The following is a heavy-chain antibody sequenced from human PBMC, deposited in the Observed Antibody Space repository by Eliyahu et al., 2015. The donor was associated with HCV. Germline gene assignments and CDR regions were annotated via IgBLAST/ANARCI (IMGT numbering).Heavy chain of an antibody. J-gene: IGHJ4*02. V-gene: IGHV1-18*01. CDR2: VRGFHGKT. D-gene: IGHD6-19*01. CDR1: GYNFISYG. Sequence: QFQLVQSGAEMKKPGASVKVSCKVSGYNFISYGLSWVRQAPGEGLEGMGWVRGFHGKTHYAQSFQGRVTMTADASTSTAYMELRSLRPDDTAVYYCARDGYTSGWDPFEYWGQGTLVTVSS. CDR3: ARDGYTSGWDPFEY.